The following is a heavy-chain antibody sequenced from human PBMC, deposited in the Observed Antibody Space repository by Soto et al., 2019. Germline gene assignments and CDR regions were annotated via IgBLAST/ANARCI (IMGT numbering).Heavy chain of an antibody. CDR3: ARGGSSWYNWFDP. V-gene: IGHV4-30-4*01. CDR1: GGSISSGDYY. J-gene: IGHJ5*02. CDR2: IYYSGST. D-gene: IGHD6-13*01. Sequence: SETLSLTCTVSGGSISSGDYYWSWIRQPPGKGLEWIGYIYYSGSTYYNPSLKSRVTISVDTSKNQFSLKLSSVTAADTAVYYCARGGSSWYNWFDPWGQGTLVTVS.